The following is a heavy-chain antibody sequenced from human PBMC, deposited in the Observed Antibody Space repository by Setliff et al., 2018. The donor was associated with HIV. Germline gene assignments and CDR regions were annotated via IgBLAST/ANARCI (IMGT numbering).Heavy chain of an antibody. CDR2: IKTRVDGGAV. V-gene: IGHV3-15*01. Sequence: GGSLRLSCTASGFTFGDYAMIWVRQSPGKGLEWVGRIKTRVDGGAVDCAPPVKGRFTISREDSTDTLYLEMNSLRTEDTAVYFCARVYCRHSCLVESYMDIWGTGTAVTVSS. CDR1: GFTFGDYA. J-gene: IGHJ6*03. D-gene: IGHD1-26*01. CDR3: ARVYCRHSCLVESYMDI.